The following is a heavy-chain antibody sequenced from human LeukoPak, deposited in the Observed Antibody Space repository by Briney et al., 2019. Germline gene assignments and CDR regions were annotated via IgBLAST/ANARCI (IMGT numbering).Heavy chain of an antibody. CDR3: ARDAGVAPNWFDP. Sequence: PSQTLSLTCTVSGGSISSGSYYWSWIRQPAGKGLEWIGRIYTSGSTNYNPSLKSRVTISVDTSKNQFSLKLSSVTAADTAVYYCARDAGVAPNWFDPWGQGTLVTVSS. V-gene: IGHV4-61*02. D-gene: IGHD2-15*01. CDR2: IYTSGST. CDR1: GGSISSGSYY. J-gene: IGHJ5*02.